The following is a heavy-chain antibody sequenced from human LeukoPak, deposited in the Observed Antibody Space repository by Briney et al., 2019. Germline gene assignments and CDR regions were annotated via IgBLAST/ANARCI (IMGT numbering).Heavy chain of an antibody. CDR3: ARAQRGNWFDP. Sequence: PSETLSLTYTVSGGSVSSGSYYWSWIRQPPGKGLEWIGYIYYSGSTNYNPSLKSRVTISVDTSKNQFSLKLSSVTAADTAVYYCARAQRGNWFDPWGQGTLATVSS. CDR1: GGSVSSGSYY. V-gene: IGHV4-61*01. CDR2: IYYSGST. J-gene: IGHJ5*02.